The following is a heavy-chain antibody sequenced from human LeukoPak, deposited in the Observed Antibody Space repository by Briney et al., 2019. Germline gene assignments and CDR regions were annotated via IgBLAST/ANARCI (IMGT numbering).Heavy chain of an antibody. J-gene: IGHJ5*02. D-gene: IGHD2-15*01. CDR1: GYTFTGYY. CDR3: ASEKVEGANWFDP. Sequence: ASVKVSCKASGYTFTGYYMHWVRQAPGQGLEWMGWINSNSGGTNYAQKFRGRVTMTRDTSISTVYMELSRLRSDDTAVYYCASEKVEGANWFDPWGQGTLVTVFS. V-gene: IGHV1-2*02. CDR2: INSNSGGT.